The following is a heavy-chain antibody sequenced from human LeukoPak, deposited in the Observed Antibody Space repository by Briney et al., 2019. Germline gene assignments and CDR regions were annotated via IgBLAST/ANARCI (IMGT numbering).Heavy chain of an antibody. D-gene: IGHD2-2*01. J-gene: IGHJ4*02. CDR1: GFTFSNFA. V-gene: IGHV3-64D*09. CDR3: VIYIGQQLLVGFDY. Sequence: GGSLRLSCSASGFTFSNFAMQYARQVPGKGLEYVSAISSKGGSTYYADSVKGRFNISRDNSNNTLYLQMSSLRAEDTAVYYCVIYIGQQLLVGFDYWGQGTLVTVSS. CDR2: ISSKGGST.